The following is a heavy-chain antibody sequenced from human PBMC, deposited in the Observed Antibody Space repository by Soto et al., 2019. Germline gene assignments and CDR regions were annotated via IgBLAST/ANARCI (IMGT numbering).Heavy chain of an antibody. J-gene: IGHJ6*02. CDR3: XXXXXXXXXXXXXXYYYYYGMDV. V-gene: IGHV3-30*03. CDR2: ISYDGSNK. Sequence: QVQLVESGGGVVQPGRSLRLSCAASGFTFSSYGIHWVRQAPGKGLEWVAVISYDGSNKYYADSVKGRFTISRDNSKXXXXXXXXXXXXXXXXXXXXXXXXXXXXXXXXXXYYYYYGMDVWGQGTTVTVSS. CDR1: GFTFSSYG.